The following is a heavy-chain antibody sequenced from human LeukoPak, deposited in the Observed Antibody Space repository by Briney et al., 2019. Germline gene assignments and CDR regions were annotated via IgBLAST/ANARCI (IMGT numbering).Heavy chain of an antibody. D-gene: IGHD1-1*01. CDR3: AKSLLTTATGTGRASDI. CDR1: GLTFSSYA. CDR2: ISYDGSNK. V-gene: IGHV3-30-3*01. Sequence: GGSLRLSCAASGLTFSSYAMHWVRQAPGKGLKWVEVISYDGSNKYYADSVKGRFTISRDNSKNTLYLQMNSLRAEDTAKYYCAKSLLTTATGTGRASDIWGQGTMVTVSS. J-gene: IGHJ3*02.